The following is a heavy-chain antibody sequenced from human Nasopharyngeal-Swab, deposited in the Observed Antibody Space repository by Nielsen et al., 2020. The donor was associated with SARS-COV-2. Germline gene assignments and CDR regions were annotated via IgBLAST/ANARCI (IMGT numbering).Heavy chain of an antibody. CDR3: AKEGATGWFDP. CDR2: IDHRGTT. Sequence: SETLSLTCAVYGGSFSDYYWTWIRQPPGKGLEWIGEIDHRGTTNYNPSLKSRVTISADTSKNQFSLKLTSVTAADTAVYYCAKEGATGWFDPWGQGTLVTVSS. V-gene: IGHV4-34*01. J-gene: IGHJ5*02. CDR1: GGSFSDYY.